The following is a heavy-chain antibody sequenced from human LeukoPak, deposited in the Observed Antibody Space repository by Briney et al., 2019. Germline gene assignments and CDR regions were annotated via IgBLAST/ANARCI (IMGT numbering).Heavy chain of an antibody. CDR1: GFTFSSYG. Sequence: GGSLRLSCAASGFTFSSYGMHWVRQAPGKGLEWVSGISGSGASTYYADSVKGRFTISRDNSKNTLYLQMNSLRAEDTAVYYCAKYLGYCSGGSCYPYYYGMDVWGQGTTVTVSS. J-gene: IGHJ6*02. D-gene: IGHD2-15*01. CDR3: AKYLGYCSGGSCYPYYYGMDV. CDR2: ISGSGAST. V-gene: IGHV3-23*01.